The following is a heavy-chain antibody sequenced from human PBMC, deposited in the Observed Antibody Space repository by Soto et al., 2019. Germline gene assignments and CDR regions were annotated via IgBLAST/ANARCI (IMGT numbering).Heavy chain of an antibody. J-gene: IGHJ4*02. CDR1: GITFTAYA. V-gene: IGHV3-23*01. CDR3: ATIIIPAATNFY. CDR2: ISGSGGST. Sequence: EVQLLESGGGLVRPGGSLRLSCAASGITFTAYAMSWVRQAPGKGLEWVSSISGSGGSTYYADSVKGRLTISRDNSKNTLYLQMNSLRAEDTAVYYCATIIIPAATNFYWGQGTLVTVSS. D-gene: IGHD2-2*01.